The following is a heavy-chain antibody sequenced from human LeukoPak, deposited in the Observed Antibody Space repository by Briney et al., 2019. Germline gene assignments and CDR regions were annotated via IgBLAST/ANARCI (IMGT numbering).Heavy chain of an antibody. CDR2: IYYSGST. J-gene: IGHJ4*02. CDR3: SCGGNGGEIDY. CDR1: GGSISSYY. D-gene: IGHD4-23*01. V-gene: IGHV4-59*01. Sequence: SETLSLSCTVSGGSISSYYWSWIRQPPGKGLEWIGYIYYSGSTNYNPSLKSRVTISVDTSKNQFSLKLSSVTAADTAVYYCSCGGNGGEIDYWGQGTLVTVSS.